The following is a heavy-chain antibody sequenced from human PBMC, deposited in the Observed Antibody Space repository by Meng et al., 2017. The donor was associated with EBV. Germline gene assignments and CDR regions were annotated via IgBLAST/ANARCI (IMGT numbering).Heavy chain of an antibody. Sequence: LVESWPVVEKPGASVMVSSKAFEYSFPSYDINWVRQATGQGLEWMGWMNPNSGNTGYAQKFQGRVTMTRNTSISTAYMELSSLRSEDTAVYYYARGGAFDIWGQGTMVTVSS. CDR2: MNPNSGNT. CDR3: ARGGAFDI. V-gene: IGHV1-8*01. CDR1: EYSFPSYD. J-gene: IGHJ3*02.